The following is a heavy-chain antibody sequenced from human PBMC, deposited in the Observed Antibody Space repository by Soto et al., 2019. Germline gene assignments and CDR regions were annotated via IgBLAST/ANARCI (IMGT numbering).Heavy chain of an antibody. CDR2: VYYSGTT. CDR1: GGSVSNRSYY. J-gene: IGHJ5*02. Sequence: SETLSLTCTISGGSVSNRSYYWGWVRQPPGKGLEWIGGVYYSGTTYYNPSLRSRVAISVDTSSDRSSLRVNSVTAADTAVYYCARLHVSDHWFDPWGQGTLVTVSS. V-gene: IGHV4-39*01. CDR3: ARLHVSDHWFDP.